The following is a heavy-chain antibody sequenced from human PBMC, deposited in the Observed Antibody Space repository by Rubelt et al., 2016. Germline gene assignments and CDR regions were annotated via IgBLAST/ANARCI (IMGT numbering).Heavy chain of an antibody. CDR2: SYI. CDR3: ARDGRAYYDFWSGYLSDFDY. V-gene: IGHV3-21*01. J-gene: IGHJ4*02. D-gene: IGHD3-3*01. Sequence: SYIYYADSVKGRFTISRDNAKNSLYLQMNSLRAEDTAVYYCARDGRAYYDFWSGYLSDFDYWGQGTLVTVSS.